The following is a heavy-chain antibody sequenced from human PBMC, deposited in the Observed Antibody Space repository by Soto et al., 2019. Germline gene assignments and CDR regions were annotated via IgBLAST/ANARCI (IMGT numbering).Heavy chain of an antibody. CDR2: ISYDGSNK. V-gene: IGHV3-30-3*01. Sequence: GGSLRLSCAASGFTFCSCAMSWVRQAPGKGLEWVAVISYDGSNKYYADSVKGRFTISRDNSKNTLYLQMNSLRAEDTAVYYCARDSRSSSGYNWNYVRFYYYYGMDVWGQGTTVTVSS. J-gene: IGHJ6*02. CDR1: GFTFCSCA. CDR3: ARDSRSSSGYNWNYVRFYYYYGMDV. D-gene: IGHD1-7*01.